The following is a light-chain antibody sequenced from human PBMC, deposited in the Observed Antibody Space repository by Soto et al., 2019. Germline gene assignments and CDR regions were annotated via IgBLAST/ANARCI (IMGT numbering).Light chain of an antibody. Sequence: EIVLTQSPATLSLSPGERATLSCRASQSVTRYLAWYQQKPGQAPRFLIFDASNRATGVPARFSGSGSGTDFTLTISSLEPEDFAVYYCQQRDTWPITFGQGTRLEMK. CDR1: QSVTRY. V-gene: IGKV3-11*01. CDR2: DAS. J-gene: IGKJ5*01. CDR3: QQRDTWPIT.